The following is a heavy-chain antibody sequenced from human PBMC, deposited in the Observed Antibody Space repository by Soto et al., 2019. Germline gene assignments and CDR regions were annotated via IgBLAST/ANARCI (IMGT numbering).Heavy chain of an antibody. CDR3: ANPNYYDSSGQGVFDI. CDR1: GFTFSSYG. Sequence: PGGSLRLSCAASGFTFSSYGMHWVRQAPGKGLEWVAVISYDGSNKYYADSVKGRFTISRDNSKNTLYLQMNSLRAEDTAVYYCANPNYYDSSGQGVFDISGQGTMVTVSS. V-gene: IGHV3-30*18. J-gene: IGHJ3*02. CDR2: ISYDGSNK. D-gene: IGHD3-22*01.